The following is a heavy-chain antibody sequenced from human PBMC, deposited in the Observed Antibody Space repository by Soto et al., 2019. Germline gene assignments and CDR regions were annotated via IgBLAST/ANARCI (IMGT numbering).Heavy chain of an antibody. CDR3: ARALFIWGQQPYFQH. CDR2: IYYSGST. V-gene: IGHV4-59*01. CDR1: GGNISNYY. J-gene: IGHJ1*01. Sequence: PSLTHPLRYTVSGGNISNYYWSWIRQPPGKGLEWIGYIYYSGSTNYNPSLKSRVTISVDTSKNQFSLKLSSVTAADTAVYYCARALFIWGQQPYFQHWGQGTLVTVSS. D-gene: IGHD3-16*01.